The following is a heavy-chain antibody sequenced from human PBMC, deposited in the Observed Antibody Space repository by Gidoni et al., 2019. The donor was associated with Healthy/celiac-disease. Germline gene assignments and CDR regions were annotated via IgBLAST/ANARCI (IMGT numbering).Heavy chain of an antibody. D-gene: IGHD3-16*02. CDR3: AHTEIMITCGGVIAIDY. CDR1: GFSLRPSGVG. V-gene: IGHV2-5*01. CDR2: IYWNDDK. J-gene: IGHJ4*02. Sequence: QITLKASGPTLVKPTQTLTLTCTFSGFSLRPSGVGVGWIRQPPGKALEWLALIYWNDDKRYSPSLKSRLTITKDTSKNQVVLTMTNMDPVDTATYYCAHTEIMITCGGVIAIDYWGQGTLVTVSS.